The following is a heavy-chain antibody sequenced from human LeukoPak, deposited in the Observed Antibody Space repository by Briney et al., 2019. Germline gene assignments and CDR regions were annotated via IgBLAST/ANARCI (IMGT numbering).Heavy chain of an antibody. V-gene: IGHV3-30*18. J-gene: IGHJ6*02. CDR1: GFTFSSYG. Sequence: GGSLRLSCAASGFTFSSYGMNWVRQAPGKGLEWVAVISYDGSNKYYADSVNGRFTISRDNSKNTHLQMNSLRAEDTAVYYCAKDRSPRFCGGGSCYSAPFGMDVWGQGTTVKVSS. CDR3: AKDRSPRFCGGGSCYSAPFGMDV. CDR2: ISYDGSNK. D-gene: IGHD2-15*01.